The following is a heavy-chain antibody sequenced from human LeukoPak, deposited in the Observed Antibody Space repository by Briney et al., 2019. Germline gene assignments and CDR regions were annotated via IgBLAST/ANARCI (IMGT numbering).Heavy chain of an antibody. V-gene: IGHV3-49*04. CDR3: AKDPPLVAYYFDY. CDR1: GFTFGDYS. D-gene: IGHD3-9*01. J-gene: IGHJ4*02. CDR2: ISTRSYSGTA. Sequence: GGSLRLSCTASGFTFGDYSLSWVRQAPGKGLEWVGSISTRSYSGTAEYAASVKGRFTISRDDSKSIAYLQMNSLRAEDTAVYYCAKDPPLVAYYFDYWGQGTLVTVSS.